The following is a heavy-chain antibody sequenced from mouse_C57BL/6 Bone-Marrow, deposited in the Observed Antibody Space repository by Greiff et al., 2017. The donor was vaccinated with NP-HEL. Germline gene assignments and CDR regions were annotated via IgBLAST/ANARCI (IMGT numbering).Heavy chain of an antibody. Sequence: VQLKQSGPVLVKPGASVKMSCKASGYTFTDYYMNWVKQSHGKSLEWIGVINPYNGGTSYNQKFKGKATLTVDKSSSTAYMELNSLTSEDSAVYYCARWGYYGSSAYWGQGTTLTVSS. CDR1: GYTFTDYY. CDR2: INPYNGGT. CDR3: ARWGYYGSSAY. J-gene: IGHJ2*01. V-gene: IGHV1-19*01. D-gene: IGHD1-1*01.